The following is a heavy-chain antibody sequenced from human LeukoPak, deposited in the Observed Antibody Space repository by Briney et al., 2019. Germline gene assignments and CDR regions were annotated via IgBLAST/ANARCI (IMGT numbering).Heavy chain of an antibody. V-gene: IGHV4-61*10. CDR3: ARWSDGSGSYYKA. CDR2: IYHSGST. J-gene: IGHJ5*02. Sequence: PSETLSLTCIVSGGSISSGSYYWSWIRQPAGKGLEWIGEIYHSGSTNYNPSLKSRVTISVDKSKNQFSLKLSSVTAADTAVYYCARWSDGSGSYYKAWGQGTLVTVSS. D-gene: IGHD3-10*01. CDR1: GGSISSGSYY.